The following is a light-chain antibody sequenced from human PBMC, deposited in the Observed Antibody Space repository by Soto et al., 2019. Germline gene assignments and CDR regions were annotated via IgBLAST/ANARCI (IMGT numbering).Light chain of an antibody. CDR3: AAWDDSLSGLYV. Sequence: ALTQPPSASGTPGQRVTISCSGSSSNIGSNYVYWYQQLPGTAPKLLIYRNNQRPSGVPDRFSGSKSGTSASLAISGLRSEDEADYYCAAWDDSLSGLYVFGTGTKVTVL. CDR1: SSNIGSNY. J-gene: IGLJ1*01. V-gene: IGLV1-47*01. CDR2: RNN.